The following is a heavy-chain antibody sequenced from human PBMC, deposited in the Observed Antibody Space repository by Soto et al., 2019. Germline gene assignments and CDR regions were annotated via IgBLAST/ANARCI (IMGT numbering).Heavy chain of an antibody. CDR3: ARGFGRFNH. Sequence: EVQLLESGGGLVQPGGSLRLSCGVSGFTFNDFEMNWVRQAPGKGLEWLAYIDGSGTTKKYADSVRGRFTISRDNPNNSPFLQMSILRAPATASYYCARGFGRFNHWGQGTVVSVSP. V-gene: IGHV3-48*03. D-gene: IGHD3-10*01. CDR1: GFTFNDFE. J-gene: IGHJ4*02. CDR2: IDGSGTTK.